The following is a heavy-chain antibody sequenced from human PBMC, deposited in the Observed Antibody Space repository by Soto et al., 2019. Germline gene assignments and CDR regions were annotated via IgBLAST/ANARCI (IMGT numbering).Heavy chain of an antibody. CDR2: IGTAGDT. J-gene: IGHJ4*02. Sequence: EVQLVESGGGLVQPGGSLRLSCAASGFTFSSYDMHWVRQATGKGLEWVSAIGTAGDTYYPGTVKGRFTISRENAKNSLYLQMNSLRAGDTAVYYCARDRGYCSGGSCYVDFDYWGQGTLVTVSS. V-gene: IGHV3-13*01. D-gene: IGHD2-15*01. CDR1: GFTFSSYD. CDR3: ARDRGYCSGGSCYVDFDY.